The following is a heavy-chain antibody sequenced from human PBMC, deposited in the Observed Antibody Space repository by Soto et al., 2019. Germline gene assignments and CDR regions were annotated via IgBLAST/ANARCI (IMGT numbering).Heavy chain of an antibody. CDR2: ISSSGSTI. D-gene: IGHD3-10*01. CDR1: GFTFTSXX. V-gene: IGHV3-11*01. CDR3: ARDYGHGTPNDY. Sequence: PGGSLRLSCEASGFTFTSXXXSWVRQAPGKGLEWVSNISSSGSTIYYADSVKGRFTISRDHPKNSLYLQMNSLRAEDPAVYYCARDYGHGTPNDYWGQGTXVTVSS. J-gene: IGHJ4*02.